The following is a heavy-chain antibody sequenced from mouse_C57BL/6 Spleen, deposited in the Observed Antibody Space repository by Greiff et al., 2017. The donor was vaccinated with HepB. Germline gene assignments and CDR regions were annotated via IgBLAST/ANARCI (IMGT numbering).Heavy chain of an antibody. V-gene: IGHV1-50*01. D-gene: IGHD1-1*02. CDR3: ARRDYGGY. J-gene: IGHJ2*01. CDR2: IDPSDSYT. CDR1: GYTFTSYW. Sequence: VQLKQPGAELAKPGASVKLSCKASGYTFTSYWMQWVKQRPGQGLEWIGEIDPSDSYTNYNQKFKGKATLTVDTSSSTAYMQLSSLTSEDSAVYDCARRDYGGYWGQGTTLTVSS.